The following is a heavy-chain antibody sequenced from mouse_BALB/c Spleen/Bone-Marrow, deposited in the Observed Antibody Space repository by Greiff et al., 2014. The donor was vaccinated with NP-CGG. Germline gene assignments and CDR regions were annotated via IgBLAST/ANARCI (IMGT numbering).Heavy chain of an antibody. D-gene: IGHD1-1*01. CDR1: GYTFTSYW. Sequence: QVQLKESGAELVKPGASVKLSCKASGYTFTSYWVHWVKQRPGQGLERIGEINPSNGRTNYNEKFKSKATLTVDKSSSTAYMQLSSLTSEDSAVYYCARRATTVVATDYWGQGTTLTVSS. V-gene: IGHV1S81*02. CDR2: INPSNGRT. J-gene: IGHJ2*01. CDR3: ARRATTVVATDY.